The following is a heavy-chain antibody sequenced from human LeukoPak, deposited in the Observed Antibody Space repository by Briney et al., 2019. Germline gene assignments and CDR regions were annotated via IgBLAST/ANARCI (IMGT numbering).Heavy chain of an antibody. V-gene: IGHV3-23*01. CDR2: IATSGT. Sequence: GGSLRLSCGASGFSFSSHAMSWFRKPPGTGLEWLSSIATSGTYYTSSVKGRFTISRDDSKNMLFLQMNSLTAEDTAVYFCAREGLERHLALDSWGQGTLVTVPS. CDR1: GFSFSSHA. D-gene: IGHD1-1*01. CDR3: AREGLERHLALDS. J-gene: IGHJ4*02.